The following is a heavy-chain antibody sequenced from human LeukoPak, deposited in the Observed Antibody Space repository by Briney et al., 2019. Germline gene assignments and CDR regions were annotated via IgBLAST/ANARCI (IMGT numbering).Heavy chain of an antibody. V-gene: IGHV3-30-3*01. CDR1: GFTFSSYA. D-gene: IGHD3-3*01. CDR2: ISYDGSNK. J-gene: IGHJ4*02. CDR3: AKAELGVDTFFDY. Sequence: PGGSLRLSCAASGFTFSSYAMHWVRQAPGKGLEGVAVISYDGSNKYYADSVKGRFTISRDNSKRTLFLQMNSLRAEDTAFYYCAKAELGVDTFFDYWGQGTLVTVSS.